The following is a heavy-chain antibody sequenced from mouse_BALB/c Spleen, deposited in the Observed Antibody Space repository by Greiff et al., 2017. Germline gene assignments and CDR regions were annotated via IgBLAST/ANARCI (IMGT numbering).Heavy chain of an antibody. J-gene: IGHJ1*01. CDR2: IDTSDSYT. V-gene: IGHV1-69*01. CDR3: ARERWYFDV. Sequence: VQLQQPGAELVMPGASVKMSCKASGYTFTDYWMHWVKQRPGQGLEWIGAIDTSDSYTSYNQKFKGKATLTVDESSSTAYMQLSSLTSEDSAVYYCARERWYFDVWGAGTTVTVSS. CDR1: GYTFTDYW.